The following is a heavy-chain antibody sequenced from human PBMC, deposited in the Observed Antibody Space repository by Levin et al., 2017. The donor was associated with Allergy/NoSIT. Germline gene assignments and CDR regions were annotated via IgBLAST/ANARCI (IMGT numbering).Heavy chain of an antibody. J-gene: IGHJ6*02. CDR1: GYSFTSYW. V-gene: IGHV5-51*01. D-gene: IGHD6-13*01. CDR3: ARLWSSSWGGQYYYYGMDV. Sequence: GESLKISCKGSGYSFTSYWIGWVRQMPGKGLEWMGIIYPGDSDTRYSPSFQGQVTISADKSISTAYLQWSSLKASDTAMYYCARLWSSSWGGQYYYYGMDVWGQGTTVTVSS. CDR2: IYPGDSDT.